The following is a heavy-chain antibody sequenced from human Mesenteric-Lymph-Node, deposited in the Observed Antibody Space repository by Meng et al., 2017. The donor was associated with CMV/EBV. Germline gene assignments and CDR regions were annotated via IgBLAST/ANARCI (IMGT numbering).Heavy chain of an antibody. V-gene: IGHV3-23*01. CDR1: GFTFSSYA. CDR3: ATYHRGPDYYLDH. CDR2: ISGSGGST. D-gene: IGHD2-2*01. J-gene: IGHJ4*02. Sequence: GESLKISCAASGFTFSSYAMSWVRQAPGKGLEWVSAISGSGGSTYYADSVKGRFTISRDNSKNTLYLQMNSLRAEDTAVYYCATYHRGPDYYLDHWGQGTLVTVSS.